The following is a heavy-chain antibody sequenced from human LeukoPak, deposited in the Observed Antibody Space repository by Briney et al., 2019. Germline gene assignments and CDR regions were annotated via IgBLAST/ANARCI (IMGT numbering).Heavy chain of an antibody. CDR2: ITNSGSFT. V-gene: IGHV3-23*01. J-gene: IGHJ4*02. Sequence: GGSLRLSCAASGFTFSNYGMSWVRQAPGKGLEWVSVITNSGSFTFYADSVKGRFTISRDNSKNTLYLQMNSLRAEDTAAYYCARGPSGYHNTGGQGTLVTVSS. CDR1: GFTFSNYG. CDR3: ARGPSGYHNT. D-gene: IGHD5-12*01.